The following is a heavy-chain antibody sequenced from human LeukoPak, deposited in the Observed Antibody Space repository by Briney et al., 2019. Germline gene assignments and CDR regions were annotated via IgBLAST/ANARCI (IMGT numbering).Heavy chain of an antibody. J-gene: IGHJ3*02. CDR3: AKDLTDGSGSYLEGDAFDI. Sequence: PGGSLRLSCAASGFTFSSYAMSWVRQAPGKGLEWVSAISGSGGSTYYADSVKGRFTSSRENSKNTLYLQMNSLRAEDTAVYYCAKDLTDGSGSYLEGDAFDIWGQGTMVTVSS. CDR2: ISGSGGST. CDR1: GFTFSSYA. V-gene: IGHV3-23*01. D-gene: IGHD3-10*01.